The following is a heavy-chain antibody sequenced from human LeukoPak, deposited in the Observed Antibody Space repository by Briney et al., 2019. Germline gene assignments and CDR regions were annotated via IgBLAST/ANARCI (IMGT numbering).Heavy chain of an antibody. Sequence: PGGSLRLSCAASGFIVSSNYMTWVRQAPGKGLEWLSVIYSGGDTYYADSVKGRITISRDNSKNTLYLQMNSLRAEDTAVYYCARRSGEGYFDCWGQGTLVTVSS. J-gene: IGHJ4*02. CDR1: GFIVSSNY. CDR2: IYSGGDT. V-gene: IGHV3-66*01. CDR3: ARRSGEGYFDC. D-gene: IGHD1-26*01.